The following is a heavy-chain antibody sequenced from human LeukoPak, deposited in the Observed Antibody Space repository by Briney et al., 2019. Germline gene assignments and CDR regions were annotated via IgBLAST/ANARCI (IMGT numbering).Heavy chain of an antibody. CDR1: GYTFTSYG. V-gene: IGHV1-8*02. CDR3: ARCLRFLEWLRIDY. J-gene: IGHJ4*02. CDR2: MNPNSGNT. D-gene: IGHD3-3*01. Sequence: ASVKVSCKASGYTFTSYGISWVRQATGQGLEWMGWMNPNSGNTGYAQKFQGRVTMTRNTSISTAYMELSSLRSEDTAVYYCARCLRFLEWLRIDYWGQGTLVTVSS.